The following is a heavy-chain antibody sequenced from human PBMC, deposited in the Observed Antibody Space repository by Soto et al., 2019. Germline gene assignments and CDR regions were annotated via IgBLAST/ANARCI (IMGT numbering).Heavy chain of an antibody. CDR3: ARSTPQLNYYYCMDV. Sequence: SGPTLVNPTQTLTLTCTFSGFSVSTSGMCVSWIRQPPGKALEWLARIDWDDDKYYSTSLKTRLTISKDTSKNQVVLTMTNMDPVDTATYYCARSTPQLNYYYCMDVWGQGTTVTVSS. J-gene: IGHJ6*02. D-gene: IGHD5-18*01. CDR1: GFSVSTSGMC. CDR2: IDWDDDK. V-gene: IGHV2-70*11.